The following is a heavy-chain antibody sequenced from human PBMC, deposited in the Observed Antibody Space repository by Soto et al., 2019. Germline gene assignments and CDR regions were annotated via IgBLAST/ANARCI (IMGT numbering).Heavy chain of an antibody. D-gene: IGHD6-19*01. Sequence: QVQLVQSGAEVKKPGSSVKVSCKASGGTFSSYTFTWVRQAPGQGLEWMGRIIPILNIANYAQKFQGRVTITADKSTSTAYIELSSLRSEDTAVYYCARELAVRAGYVDYWGQGTLVTVSS. CDR2: IIPILNIA. V-gene: IGHV1-69*08. CDR3: ARELAVRAGYVDY. J-gene: IGHJ4*02. CDR1: GGTFSSYT.